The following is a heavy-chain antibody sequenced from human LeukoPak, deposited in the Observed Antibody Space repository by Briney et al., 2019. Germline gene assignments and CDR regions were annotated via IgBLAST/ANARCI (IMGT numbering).Heavy chain of an antibody. Sequence: GGSLRLSCAVSGFTFSRYSMNWVRQASGKGLEWVSSISNIGTSVYYADSVKGRFTISRDNSKSTLYLQMNSLRAEDTAVYYCATAHDDSGFDYWGQGTLVTVSS. CDR3: ATAHDDSGFDY. CDR2: ISNIGTSV. V-gene: IGHV3-21*01. J-gene: IGHJ4*02. D-gene: IGHD3-22*01. CDR1: GFTFSRYS.